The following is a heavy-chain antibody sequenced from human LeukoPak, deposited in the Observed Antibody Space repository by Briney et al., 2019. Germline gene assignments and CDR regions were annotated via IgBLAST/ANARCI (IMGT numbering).Heavy chain of an antibody. CDR2: IYYSGST. J-gene: IGHJ4*02. CDR3: ARTAKDYYDSSGHFDY. V-gene: IGHV4-59*01. CDR1: GGSISSYY. D-gene: IGHD3-22*01. Sequence: SETLSLTCTVSGGSISSYYWSWIRQPPGKGLEGLGYIYYSGSTNYNPSLKSRVTISVDTSKNQFSLKLSSVTAADTAVYYCARTAKDYYDSSGHFDYWGQGTLVTVSS.